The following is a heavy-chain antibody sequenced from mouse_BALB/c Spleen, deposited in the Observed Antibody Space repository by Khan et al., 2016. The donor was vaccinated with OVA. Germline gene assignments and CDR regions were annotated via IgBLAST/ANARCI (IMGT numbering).Heavy chain of an antibody. CDR3: AKTARIKY. CDR1: GYSITSGYG. J-gene: IGHJ2*01. V-gene: IGHV3-2*02. CDR2: ISYSGST. Sequence: EVKVEESGPGLVKPSQSLSLTCTVTGYSITSGYGWNWIRQFPGNKLEWMGYISYSGSTNYNPSLKSRISITRDTSKNQFFLQLNSVTTEDTATEYCAKTARIKYWGQGTTLTVSS. D-gene: IGHD1-2*01.